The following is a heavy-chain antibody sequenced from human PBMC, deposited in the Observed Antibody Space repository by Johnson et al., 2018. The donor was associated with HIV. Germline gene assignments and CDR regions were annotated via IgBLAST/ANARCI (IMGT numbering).Heavy chain of an antibody. CDR2: ISTDGGRT. J-gene: IGHJ3*02. D-gene: IGHD3-10*01. V-gene: IGHV3-74*01. Sequence: VHLVESGGGLVQPGGTLRLSCVVSGFTFRNYWMEWVRQAPGKGLVWVSRISTDGGRTTYADSVKDRFTISRDNAQNTLFLQMNSLRTEDTAVYSCARDLRFDRLVQGRVIISGVFDMWGQGTVVHVSS. CDR3: ARDLRFDRLVQGRVIISGVFDM. CDR1: GFTFRNYW.